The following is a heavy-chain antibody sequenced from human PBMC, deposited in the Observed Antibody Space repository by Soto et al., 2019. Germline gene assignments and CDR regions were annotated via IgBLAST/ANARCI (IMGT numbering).Heavy chain of an antibody. CDR2: IWYDGSNT. CDR1: GFIFSSFG. D-gene: IGHD7-27*01. J-gene: IGHJ4*02. Sequence: GGSLRLSCAASGFIFSSFGMHWVRQAPGKGLEWVAHIWYDGSNTYYADSVKGRFTISRDNSRNTVYLQMNSLRAEDTAVYHCVRDLLGSGGHFDYWGQGTPVTGLL. V-gene: IGHV3-33*01. CDR3: VRDLLGSGGHFDY.